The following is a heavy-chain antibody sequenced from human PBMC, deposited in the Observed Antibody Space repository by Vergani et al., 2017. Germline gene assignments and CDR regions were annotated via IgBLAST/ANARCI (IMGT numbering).Heavy chain of an antibody. CDR1: VATFRSNT. D-gene: IGHD2-21*02. CDR2: IIPVLGKT. J-gene: IGHJ6*02. CDR3: ARDPRGYGGDPEDYYYGMDV. V-gene: IGHV1-69*08. Sequence: QVQLVQSGAEVKKPGSSVKVSCKASVATFRSNTISCVRQVPGQGLEWMGRIIPVLGKTKYAQDFQGRLTITADTSTSTAYMELTSLRSQDTAVYYCARDPRGYGGDPEDYYYGMDVWGQGTTVTVSS.